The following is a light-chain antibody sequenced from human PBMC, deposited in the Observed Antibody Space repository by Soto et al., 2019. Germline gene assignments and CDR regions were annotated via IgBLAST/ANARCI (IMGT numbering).Light chain of an antibody. CDR3: QQYDSSPRT. Sequence: EIVLTQSPGTLSLSPGERATLSCRASQSISSSYLAWYQQKPRQAPRLLIYGASSMATGIPDMFSGSGSGTDVTLTINRLEPEDFAVDYFQQYDSSPRTFGQGTKVEIK. CDR2: GAS. J-gene: IGKJ1*01. CDR1: QSISSSY. V-gene: IGKV3-20*01.